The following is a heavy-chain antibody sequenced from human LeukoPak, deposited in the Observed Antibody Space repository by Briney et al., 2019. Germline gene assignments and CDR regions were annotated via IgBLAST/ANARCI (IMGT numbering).Heavy chain of an antibody. CDR3: ARDLGVIAFDY. CDR2: IYYSGST. Sequence: SETLSLTCTVSGGSISSYYWSWIRQPPGKGLEWIGYIYYSGSTNYNPSLKSRVTMSVDTSKNQFSLKLSSVTAADTAVYYCARDLGVIAFDYWGQGTLVTVSS. J-gene: IGHJ4*02. CDR1: GGSISSYY. D-gene: IGHD2-21*01. V-gene: IGHV4-59*12.